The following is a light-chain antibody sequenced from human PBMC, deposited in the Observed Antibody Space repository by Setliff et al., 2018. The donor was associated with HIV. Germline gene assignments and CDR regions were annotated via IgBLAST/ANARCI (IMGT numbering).Light chain of an antibody. CDR2: AAS. CDR3: HQYGHSPIT. J-gene: IGKJ5*01. Sequence: EIVLAQSPGTLSVSPGERATLSCRASQSVSNTFLAWYQQKPGQAPRLLIYAASSRATGVPDRFSGTGSGTDFTLTINRLAPEDVAVYYCHQYGHSPITFGQGTRLEIK. CDR1: QSVSNTF. V-gene: IGKV3-20*01.